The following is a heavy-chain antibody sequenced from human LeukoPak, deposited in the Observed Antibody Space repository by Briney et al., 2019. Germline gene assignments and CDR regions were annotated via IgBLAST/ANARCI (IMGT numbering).Heavy chain of an antibody. CDR3: ARAQILPSYIDY. V-gene: IGHV4-59*01. Sequence: SQTLSLTCTVSGGSISSYYWSWIRQPPGKGLEWIGYIYYSGSTNYNPPLKSRVTISVDTSKNQFSLKLSSVTAADTAVYYCARAQILPSYIDYWGQGTLVTVSS. CDR2: IYYSGST. J-gene: IGHJ4*02. D-gene: IGHD2-15*01. CDR1: GGSISSYY.